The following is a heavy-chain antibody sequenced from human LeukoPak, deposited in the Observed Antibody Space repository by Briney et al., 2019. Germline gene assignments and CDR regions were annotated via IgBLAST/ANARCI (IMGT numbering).Heavy chain of an antibody. V-gene: IGHV4-59*01. Sequence: SETLSLTCTASGGSISTYYWSWIRQPPGKGLEWIGYIYYSGSTNYNPSLKSRVTTSVDTSKNQFSLKLSSVTAADTAVYYCARDTGTVVDYWGQGTLVTVSS. D-gene: IGHD4-23*01. CDR3: ARDTGTVVDY. CDR2: IYYSGST. J-gene: IGHJ4*02. CDR1: GGSISTYY.